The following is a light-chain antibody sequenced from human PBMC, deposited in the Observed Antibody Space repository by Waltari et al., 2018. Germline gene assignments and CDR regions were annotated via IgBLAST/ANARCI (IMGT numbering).Light chain of an antibody. CDR2: WAS. Sequence: DIVMTQSPDSLAVSLGERATIHCKSIQSVLSYYDNRNYLAWSQQKPGQPPKLLIYWASTRESGVPDRFSGSGSGTDFSLTISDLQAEDVAVYYCHQYYSSPLTFGGGTKVEIK. J-gene: IGKJ4*01. CDR1: QSVLSYYDNRNY. V-gene: IGKV4-1*01. CDR3: HQYYSSPLT.